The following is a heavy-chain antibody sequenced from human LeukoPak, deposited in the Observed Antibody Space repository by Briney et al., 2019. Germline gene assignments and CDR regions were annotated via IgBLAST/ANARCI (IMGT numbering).Heavy chain of an antibody. CDR1: GDSVSSNSAA. CDR3: ARENGFGYYGSRIYYYYGMDV. CDR2: TYYRSKWYN. Sequence: SQTLSLTCAISGDSVSSNSAAWNWIRQSPSRGLEWLGRTYYRSKWYNDYAVSVKSRITINPDTSKNQFSLQLNSVTPEDTAVYYCARENGFGYYGSRIYYYYGMDVWGKGTTVTVSS. V-gene: IGHV6-1*01. D-gene: IGHD3-10*01. J-gene: IGHJ6*04.